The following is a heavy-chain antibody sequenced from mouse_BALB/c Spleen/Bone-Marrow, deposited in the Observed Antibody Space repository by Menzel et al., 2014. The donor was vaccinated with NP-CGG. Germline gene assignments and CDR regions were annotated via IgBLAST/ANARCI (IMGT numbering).Heavy chain of an antibody. CDR2: INSNGGST. J-gene: IGHJ3*01. V-gene: IGHV5-6-3*01. CDR3: ARHYYGAR. CDR1: GFTFSSYG. Sequence: VQLKQSGGGLVQPGGSLKLSCAASGFTFSSYGMSWVRQTPDKRLELVATINSNGGSTYYPDSVKGRFTISRDNAKNTLYLQMSSLKPEDTAMYYCARHYYGARWGQGTLVTVSA. D-gene: IGHD1-2*01.